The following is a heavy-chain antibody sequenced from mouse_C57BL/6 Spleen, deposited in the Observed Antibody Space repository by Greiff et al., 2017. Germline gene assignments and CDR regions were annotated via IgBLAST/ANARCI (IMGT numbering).Heavy chain of an antibody. CDR2: ISYSGST. CDR1: GYSITSGYD. J-gene: IGHJ2*01. V-gene: IGHV3-1*01. D-gene: IGHD3-2*02. CDR3: AREGAQGFDY. Sequence: EVHLVESGPGMVKPSQSLSLTCTVTGYSITSGYDWHWIRHFPGNKLEWMGYISYSGSTNYNPSLKSRISITHDTSKNHFFLKLNSVTTEDTATYYCAREGAQGFDYWGQGTTLTVSS.